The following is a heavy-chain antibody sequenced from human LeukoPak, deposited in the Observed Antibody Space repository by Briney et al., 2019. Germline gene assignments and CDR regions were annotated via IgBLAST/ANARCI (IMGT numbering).Heavy chain of an antibody. CDR2: IYYSGST. CDR3: AREVISHEGYFDY. J-gene: IGHJ4*02. V-gene: IGHV4-59*01. Sequence: SETLPLTCTVSGGSISSYYWSWIRQPPGKGLEWIGYIYYSGSTNYNPSLKSRVTISVDTSKNQFSLKLSSVTAADTAVYYCAREVISHEGYFDYWGQGTLVTVSS. D-gene: IGHD2-21*01. CDR1: GGSISSYY.